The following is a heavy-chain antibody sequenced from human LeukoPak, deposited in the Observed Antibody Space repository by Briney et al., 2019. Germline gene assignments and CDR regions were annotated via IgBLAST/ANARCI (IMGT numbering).Heavy chain of an antibody. V-gene: IGHV1-69*04. CDR2: IIPILGIA. CDR1: VCTFSSYA. D-gene: IGHD3-16*02. Sequence: SVKVSFKASVCTFSSYAISWVRQAPGQGLEWVGRIIPILGIANYAQKFQGRVTITADKSTSTAYMELSSLRSEDTAVYYCARDPPRNGGVIVSGDYWGQGTLVTVSS. J-gene: IGHJ4*02. CDR3: ARDPPRNGGVIVSGDY.